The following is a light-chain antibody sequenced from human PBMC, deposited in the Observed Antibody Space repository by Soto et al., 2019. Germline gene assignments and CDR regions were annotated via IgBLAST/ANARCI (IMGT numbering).Light chain of an antibody. CDR1: SSDVGGYNY. CDR3: SSYAGSSNV. Sequence: QSVLTQPPSASGSPGQSVAISCTGTSSDVGGYNYVSLYQQHPDKAPKLMIYEVNKRPSGVPDRFSGSKSGNTASLTVSGLQAEDEADYYCSSYAGSSNVFGTGTKVTVL. V-gene: IGLV2-8*01. CDR2: EVN. J-gene: IGLJ1*01.